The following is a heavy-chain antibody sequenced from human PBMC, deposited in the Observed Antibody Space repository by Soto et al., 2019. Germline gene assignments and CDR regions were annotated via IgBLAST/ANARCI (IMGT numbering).Heavy chain of an antibody. CDR2: IYYSGST. Sequence: QVQLQESGPGLVRRSQTLSLTCTVSGGSISSGGYYWSWIRQHPGKGLEWIGYIYYSGSTYYNPSLKSRVTISVDTSKNQFSLKLSSVTAADTAVYYCARRSPPYGNYPYYFDYWGQGTLVTVSS. CDR1: GGSISSGGYY. V-gene: IGHV4-31*03. J-gene: IGHJ4*02. D-gene: IGHD4-17*01. CDR3: ARRSPPYGNYPYYFDY.